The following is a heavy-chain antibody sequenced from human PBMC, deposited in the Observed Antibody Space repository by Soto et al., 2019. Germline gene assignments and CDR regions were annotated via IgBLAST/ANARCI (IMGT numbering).Heavy chain of an antibody. J-gene: IGHJ6*03. CDR2: ISASNGDT. Sequence: QVQLVQSGAEVKKPGASVKVSCKASGYSFTSHGISWVRQAPGQGLEWMAWISASNGDTNYAQKYQGSVTVTTDTSTSTGYMELRSLRSEDTAVYYCARMVRGSNIDYYHYMDVWGKGTTVTVSS. V-gene: IGHV1-18*01. CDR3: ARMVRGSNIDYYHYMDV. CDR1: GYSFTSHG. D-gene: IGHD3-10*01.